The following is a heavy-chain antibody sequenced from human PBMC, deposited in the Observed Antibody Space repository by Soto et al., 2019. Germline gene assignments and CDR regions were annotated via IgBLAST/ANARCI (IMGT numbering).Heavy chain of an antibody. CDR3: ARSLRATGIGNFDS. D-gene: IGHD6-13*01. CDR1: GFTFSSYW. J-gene: IGHJ4*02. V-gene: IGHV3-7*03. Sequence: QPGGSLRLSCAASGFTFSSYWMSWVRQAPGKGLEWVANIKQDGSEKNFVDSVKGRFAISRDNAKNSLYLQMNSLRVEDTAVYYCARSLRATGIGNFDSWGKGTLVTVSS. CDR2: IKQDGSEK.